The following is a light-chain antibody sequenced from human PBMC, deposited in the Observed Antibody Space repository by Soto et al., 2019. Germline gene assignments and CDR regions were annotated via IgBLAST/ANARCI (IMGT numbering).Light chain of an antibody. CDR1: QSVSSN. CDR3: QQYNNWPRT. Sequence: EREVTQSPATLSASPGERATLSCRASQSVSSNLAWYQQKPGQAPRRLIYGASTRATGIPARFSGSGSGTEFTLTISSLQSEDFAVYYCQQYNNWPRTFGQGTKVEIK. J-gene: IGKJ1*01. V-gene: IGKV3-15*01. CDR2: GAS.